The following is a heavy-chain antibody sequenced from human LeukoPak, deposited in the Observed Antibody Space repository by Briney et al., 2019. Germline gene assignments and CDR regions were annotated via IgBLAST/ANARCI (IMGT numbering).Heavy chain of an antibody. CDR3: ARAGLRVQLWYPLFDY. CDR1: GGSISSSSYY. V-gene: IGHV4-39*07. CDR2: IYYSGST. J-gene: IGHJ4*02. Sequence: SETLSLTCTVSGGSISSSSYYWGWIRQPPGKGLEWIGSIYYSGSTYYNPSLKSRVTISVDKSKNQFSLKLSSVTAADTAVYYCARAGLRVQLWYPLFDYWGQGTLVTVSS. D-gene: IGHD5-18*01.